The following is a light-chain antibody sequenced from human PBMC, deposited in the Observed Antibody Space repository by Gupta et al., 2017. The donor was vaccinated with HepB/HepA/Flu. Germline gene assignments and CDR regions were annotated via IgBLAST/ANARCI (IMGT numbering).Light chain of an antibody. V-gene: IGLV1-47*01. CDR3: GAWDDSLSGWV. CDR1: SSNIGSNY. CDR2: RNN. Sequence: QSVLTQPPSASGTPGLRVTISCSGSSSNIGSNYVHWYQQHPGTAPKLLIYRNNQRPSGVPGRFSGSKSGTSASLDIRGLRSEDEAEYYGGAWDDSLSGWVFGGGTKVTVL. J-gene: IGLJ3*02.